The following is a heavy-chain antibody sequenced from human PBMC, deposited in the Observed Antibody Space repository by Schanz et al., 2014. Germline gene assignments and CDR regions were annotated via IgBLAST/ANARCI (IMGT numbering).Heavy chain of an antibody. CDR2: IYSGVST. Sequence: VQLVESGGDLVQPGGSQRLSCAASGFIVSSTYMTWVRQAPGKGLEWVSIIYSGVSTYYADSVKGRFTISRDTSKNTLYLLLNSLRAEDTAVYYCARDQYYFGSGNPFDIWGQGTMVTVSS. D-gene: IGHD3-10*01. CDR1: GFIVSSTY. CDR3: ARDQYYFGSGNPFDI. V-gene: IGHV3-66*01. J-gene: IGHJ3*02.